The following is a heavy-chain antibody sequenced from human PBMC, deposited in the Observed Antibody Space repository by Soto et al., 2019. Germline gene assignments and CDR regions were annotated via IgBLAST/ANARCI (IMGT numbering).Heavy chain of an antibody. V-gene: IGHV1-69*13. CDR1: GGTFSSYA. CDR3: ASPGPARDYYYGMDV. Sequence: SVKVSCKASGGTFSSYAISWVRQAPVQGLEWMGGIIPIFGTANYAQKFQGRVTITADESTSTAYMELSSLRSEDTAVYYCASPGPARDYYYGMDVWGQGTTVTVSS. J-gene: IGHJ6*02. CDR2: IIPIFGTA.